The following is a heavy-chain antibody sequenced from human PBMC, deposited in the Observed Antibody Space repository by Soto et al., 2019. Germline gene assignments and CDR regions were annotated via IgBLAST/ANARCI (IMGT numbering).Heavy chain of an antibody. CDR3: ARSLGELSHWFDP. CDR1: GGSISSGGYY. V-gene: IGHV4-31*03. CDR2: IYYSGST. J-gene: IGHJ5*02. Sequence: PSETLSLTCTVSGGSISSGGYYWSWIRQHPGKGLEWIGYIYYSGSTYYNPSLKSRVTISVDTSKNQFSLKLSSVTAADTAVYYSARSLGELSHWFDPWGQGTLVPVSS. D-gene: IGHD3-16*02.